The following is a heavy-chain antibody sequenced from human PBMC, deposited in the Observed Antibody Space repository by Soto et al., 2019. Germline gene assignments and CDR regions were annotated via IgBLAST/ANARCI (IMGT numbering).Heavy chain of an antibody. CDR1: GFTFSSYA. CDR2: ISYDGSNK. Sequence: PGGSLRLSCAASGFTFSSYAMHWVRQAPGKGLEWVAVISYDGSNKYYADSVKGRFTIPRDNSKNTLYLQMNSLRAEDTAVYYCARAGYYYYGMDVWGQGTTVTVSS. J-gene: IGHJ6*02. CDR3: ARAGYYYYGMDV. V-gene: IGHV3-30-3*01.